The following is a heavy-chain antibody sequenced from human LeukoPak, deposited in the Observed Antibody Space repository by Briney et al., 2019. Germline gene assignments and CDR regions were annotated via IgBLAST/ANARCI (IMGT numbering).Heavy chain of an antibody. D-gene: IGHD5/OR15-5a*01. CDR1: GGSFSGYY. V-gene: IGHV4-34*01. CDR2: INHSGSI. Sequence: SETLSLTCAVYGGSFSGYYWSWIRQPPGKGLEWIGEINHSGSINYNPSLKSRVTISVDTSKNQFPLRLSSVSAADTALYFCARRAGLHSLDYWDQGTLVTVSS. J-gene: IGHJ4*02. CDR3: ARRAGLHSLDY.